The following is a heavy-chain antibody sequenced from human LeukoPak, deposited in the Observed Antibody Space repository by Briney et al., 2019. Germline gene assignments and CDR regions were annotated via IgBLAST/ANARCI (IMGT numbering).Heavy chain of an antibody. J-gene: IGHJ4*02. D-gene: IGHD3-10*01. V-gene: IGHV3-11*04. CDR1: GFTFNDYY. CDR2: ISRSGTTI. Sequence: GGSLRLSCAASGFTFNDYYMCWLRQAPEEGVEWVSYISRSGTTIYYAASVKGRFTISRDNAKNSLFLQMNSLRAEDTAVYYCARDRIYYGSGSRFDYWGQGTLVTVSS. CDR3: ARDRIYYGSGSRFDY.